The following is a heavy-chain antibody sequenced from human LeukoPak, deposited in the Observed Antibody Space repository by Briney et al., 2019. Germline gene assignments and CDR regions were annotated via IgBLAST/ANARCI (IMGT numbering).Heavy chain of an antibody. CDR2: ISGSGVMT. CDR3: AKDRSIVTYYTSDQ. V-gene: IGHV3-23*01. J-gene: IGHJ4*01. Sequence: PGGSLRLSCAASGFTFSRHGMNWVRQAPGKGLEWVSGISGSGVMTYYADSVKGRFTISRHNSKNTVYLQMSSLIVEDTAVYYCAKDRSIVTYYTSDQWGRGTLVTVSS. CDR1: GFTFSRHG. D-gene: IGHD1-26*01.